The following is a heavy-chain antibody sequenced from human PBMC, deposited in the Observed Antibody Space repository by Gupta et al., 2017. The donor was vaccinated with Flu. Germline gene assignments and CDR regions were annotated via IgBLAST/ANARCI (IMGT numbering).Heavy chain of an antibody. J-gene: IGHJ5*02. Sequence: QLQLQESGPGLVKSSETLSLTCTVSGDSISNSDFYWAWIRQPPGKGLECIGGIHHSGRTYYNPSLKSRVTMPVDTPKYQFSLKLSSVTAADTAVYYCAARRKDLNWFDPWGQGTLVTVSS. D-gene: IGHD1-14*01. CDR3: AARRKDLNWFDP. CDR1: GDSISNSDFY. CDR2: IHHSGRT. V-gene: IGHV4-39*01.